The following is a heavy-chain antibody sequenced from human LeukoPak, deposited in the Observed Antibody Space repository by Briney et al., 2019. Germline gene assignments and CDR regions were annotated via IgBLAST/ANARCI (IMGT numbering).Heavy chain of an antibody. J-gene: IGHJ5*02. V-gene: IGHV1-46*01. CDR1: GYTFTSYY. D-gene: IGHD4-23*01. CDR3: ARDNSVEDTAWWFDP. Sequence: ASVKVSCKASGYTFTSYYMHWVRQAPGQGLEWMGIINPSGGSTSYAQKYQGRVTMTRDMSTSTDYMELSSLRSEDTAVYYCARDNSVEDTAWWFDPWGQGTLVTVSS. CDR2: INPSGGST.